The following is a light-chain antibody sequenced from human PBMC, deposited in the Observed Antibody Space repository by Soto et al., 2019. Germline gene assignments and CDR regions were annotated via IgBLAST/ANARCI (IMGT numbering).Light chain of an antibody. Sequence: QSALTQPASVSGSPGQSITISCTGTSSDDGKYNYVSWYQQHPAKAPKLMIFEVSNRPSGVSNRFSGSKSGNTASLTISGLQAEDEAEYYCSSYTGSSINTVVFGGGTKVTVL. CDR2: EVS. CDR3: SSYTGSSINTVV. V-gene: IGLV2-14*01. CDR1: SSDDGKYNY. J-gene: IGLJ2*01.